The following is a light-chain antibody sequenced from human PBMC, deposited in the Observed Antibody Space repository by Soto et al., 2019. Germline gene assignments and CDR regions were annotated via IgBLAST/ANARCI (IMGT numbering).Light chain of an antibody. CDR1: QSISDW. Sequence: DIQMTQSPSTLPASVGDRVTITCRASQSISDWLAWFQLKPGKAPKLLIYDASSLESGVPSRFSGSGSGTEFTLTISSLQPDDFATYYCQQYNSYPWTFGQGTKVDIK. V-gene: IGKV1-5*01. J-gene: IGKJ1*01. CDR2: DAS. CDR3: QQYNSYPWT.